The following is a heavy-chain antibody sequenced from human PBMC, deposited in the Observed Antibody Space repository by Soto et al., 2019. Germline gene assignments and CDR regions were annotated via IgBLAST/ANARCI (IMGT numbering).Heavy chain of an antibody. CDR1: EFTFSSYS. J-gene: IGHJ6*02. D-gene: IGHD3-3*01. Sequence: EVQLLESGGGLVQPGGSLRLACAASEFTFSSYSMIWVRQAPGKGLEWVSGVNCGGDITYYAESVKGRFTISRDNSKNTLYLQMNSLRAEDTAVFYCARGHFGVTMDVWGQGTTVTVSS. CDR3: ARGHFGVTMDV. CDR2: VNCGGDIT. V-gene: IGHV3-23*01.